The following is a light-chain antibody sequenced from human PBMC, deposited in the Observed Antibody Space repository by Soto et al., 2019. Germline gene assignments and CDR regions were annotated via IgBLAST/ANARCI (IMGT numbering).Light chain of an antibody. J-gene: IGLJ3*02. CDR2: STS. V-gene: IGLV7-43*01. CDR3: LLYYGGTWV. CDR1: TGAVTSGYY. Sequence: QAVVTQEPSLTVSPGGTVILTCASSTGAVTSGYYPNWFQQKPGQAPRALIYSTSNTHSWTPARFSGSLLGGKAALTLSGVQAEDEAEYYCLLYYGGTWVFGGGTKLTVL.